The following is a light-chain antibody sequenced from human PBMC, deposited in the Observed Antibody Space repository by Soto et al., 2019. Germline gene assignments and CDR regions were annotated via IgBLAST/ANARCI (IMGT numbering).Light chain of an antibody. CDR3: QQYVNSPIT. Sequence: EIVVTQSPDTLSLSPGERATLSCRASRTITRSSLAWYQQKPGQGPRLLIFGASIRATGVPDRFSASGSGTDFTLTISSLEPEDFAVYYCQQYVNSPITFGQGTRLEIK. CDR2: GAS. J-gene: IGKJ5*01. CDR1: RTITRSS. V-gene: IGKV3-20*01.